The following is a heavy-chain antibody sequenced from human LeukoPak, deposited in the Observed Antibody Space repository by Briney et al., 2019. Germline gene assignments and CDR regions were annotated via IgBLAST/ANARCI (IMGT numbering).Heavy chain of an antibody. Sequence: GGSLTLSCAASGFTFSGSAMHWVRQASGKGLEWVGRIRSKANGYATAYAASVKGRFTISRDDSKNTAYLQMNSLKTEDTAVYYCTRHHPTALLWFGEGGQGTLVTVSS. D-gene: IGHD3-10*01. CDR1: GFTFSGSA. J-gene: IGHJ4*02. V-gene: IGHV3-73*01. CDR2: IRSKANGYAT. CDR3: TRHHPTALLWFGE.